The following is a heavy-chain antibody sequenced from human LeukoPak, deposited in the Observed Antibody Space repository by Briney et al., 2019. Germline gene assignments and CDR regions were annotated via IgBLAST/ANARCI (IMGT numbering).Heavy chain of an antibody. D-gene: IGHD3-9*01. Sequence: GASVKVSCKASGYTFTGYYMHWVRQAPGQGLEWMGRINPNSGGTNYAQKFQGRVTMTRDTSISTAYMELSRLRSDDTAVYYCARDQGYFDGYYFDYWGQGTPVTVSS. CDR3: ARDQGYFDGYYFDY. V-gene: IGHV1-2*06. J-gene: IGHJ4*02. CDR1: GYTFTGYY. CDR2: INPNSGGT.